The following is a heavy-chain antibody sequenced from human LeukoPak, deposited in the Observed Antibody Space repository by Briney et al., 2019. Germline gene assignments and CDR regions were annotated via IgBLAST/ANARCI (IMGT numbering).Heavy chain of an antibody. V-gene: IGHV3-48*04. Sequence: PGGSLRLSCAASGFTFSSYSMNWVRQAPGKGLEWVSYISSSSSTIYHADSVKGRFTISRDNAKSSLYLQMSSLRAEDTAVYYCARDPVDPYYDSSGVQDYWGQGTLVTVSS. D-gene: IGHD3-22*01. CDR2: ISSSSSTI. CDR3: ARDPVDPYYDSSGVQDY. J-gene: IGHJ4*02. CDR1: GFTFSSYS.